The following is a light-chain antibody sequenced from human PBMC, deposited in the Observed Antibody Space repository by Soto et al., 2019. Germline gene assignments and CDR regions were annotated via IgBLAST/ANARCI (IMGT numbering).Light chain of an antibody. V-gene: IGKV3-20*01. CDR3: QQYGSSPHT. Sequence: EIVLTQSPATLSLSPGERATLSCRASQGVSSYLAWYQQKPGQAPRLLIYDASSRATGIPDRFSGSGSGTDFTLTISRLEPEDFAVYYCQQYGSSPHTFGQGTKLEIK. J-gene: IGKJ2*01. CDR1: QGVSSY. CDR2: DAS.